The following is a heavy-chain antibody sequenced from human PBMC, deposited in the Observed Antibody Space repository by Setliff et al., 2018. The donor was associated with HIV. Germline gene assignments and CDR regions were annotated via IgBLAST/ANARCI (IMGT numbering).Heavy chain of an antibody. CDR1: GFTSSYYA. CDR2: ISGGGGST. CDR3: AKERNPYDYDSSGYSWFDP. J-gene: IGHJ5*02. V-gene: IGHV3-23*01. Sequence: GGSLRLSCAASGFTSSYYAMSWVRQAPGKGLEWVSAISGGGGSTYYADSVKGRFTISRDNSKNTLYLQMNSLRAEDTALYSCAKERNPYDYDSSGYSWFDPWGQGTLVTVSS. D-gene: IGHD3-22*01.